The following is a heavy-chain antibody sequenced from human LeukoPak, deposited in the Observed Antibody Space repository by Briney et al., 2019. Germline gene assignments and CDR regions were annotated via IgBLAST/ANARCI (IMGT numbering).Heavy chain of an antibody. V-gene: IGHV3-23*01. Sequence: GGSLRLSCAASGFTFSSYAMSWVRQAPGKGLEWVSAISGSGGSTYYADSVKGRFTISRDNSKNTLYLQMNSLRAEDTAVYCCAKDPYGAAELRDPFFDYWGQGTLVTVSS. D-gene: IGHD6-13*01. CDR2: ISGSGGST. CDR3: AKDPYGAAELRDPFFDY. CDR1: GFTFSSYA. J-gene: IGHJ4*02.